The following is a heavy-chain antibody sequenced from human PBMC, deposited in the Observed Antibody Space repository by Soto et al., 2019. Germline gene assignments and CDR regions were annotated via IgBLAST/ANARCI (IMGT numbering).Heavy chain of an antibody. CDR2: IYHRGNT. CDR1: VGSITSSF. J-gene: IGHJ4*02. D-gene: IGHD3-22*01. Sequence: TLSLTCPVAVGSITSSFWTWFRQPPGKGLEWIGYIYHRGNTNYNPSLKSRVTFSVDTSKNQFSLKLSSVTAADTAVDFCARDKYYDSTGTCDCWGQGARVTVSA. CDR3: ARDKYYDSTGTCDC. V-gene: IGHV4-59*01.